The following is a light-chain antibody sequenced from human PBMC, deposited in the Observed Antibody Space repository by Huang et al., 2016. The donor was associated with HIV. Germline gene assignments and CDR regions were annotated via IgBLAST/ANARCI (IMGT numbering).Light chain of an antibody. J-gene: IGKJ3*01. CDR3: HQSSSAPYA. V-gene: IGKV1-39*01. CDR1: QSISKY. CDR2: AAS. Sequence: DIQMTQSPSSLSASVGDRVTITCRASQSISKYLNWYQQKPGKAPKLLLYAASTLQSGVPSRFSGSGSGTDFTLTISSLQPEDFATFYCHQSSSAPYAFGPGTKVDVK.